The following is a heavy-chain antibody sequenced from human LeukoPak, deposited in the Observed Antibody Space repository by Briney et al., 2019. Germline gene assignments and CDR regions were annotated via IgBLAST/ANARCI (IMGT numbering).Heavy chain of an antibody. CDR2: TYYRSKWYN. CDR3: ARDHGGNSWYYFDY. Sequence: SQTLSLTCVISGDTASNNNAAWNWIRQSPSRGLEWLGRTYYRSKWYNDYAVSVKSRITINPDTSKNQFSLQLNSVTPEDTAVYYCARDHGGNSWYYFDYWGQGTLVTVSS. D-gene: IGHD6-13*01. J-gene: IGHJ4*02. V-gene: IGHV6-1*01. CDR1: GDTASNNNAA.